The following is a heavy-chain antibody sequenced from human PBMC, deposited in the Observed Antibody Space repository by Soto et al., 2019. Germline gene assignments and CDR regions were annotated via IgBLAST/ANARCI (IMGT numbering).Heavy chain of an antibody. J-gene: IGHJ6*02. CDR2: ISGSGGST. CDR1: GFTFSSYA. Sequence: GGSLRLSCAASGFTFSSYAMSWVRQAPGKGLEWVSAISGSGGSTYYADSVKGRFTISRDNSKNTLYLQMNSLRAEDTAVYYCAKDPPLYNWNDGPDYYYYGMDVWGQGTTVTVSS. D-gene: IGHD1-1*01. CDR3: AKDPPLYNWNDGPDYYYYGMDV. V-gene: IGHV3-23*01.